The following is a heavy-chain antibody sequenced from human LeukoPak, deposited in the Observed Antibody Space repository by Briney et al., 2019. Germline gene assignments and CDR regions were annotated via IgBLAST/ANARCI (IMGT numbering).Heavy chain of an antibody. J-gene: IGHJ4*02. V-gene: IGHV3-23*01. CDR2: ISGSGGST. D-gene: IGHD2-21*02. Sequence: QAGGSLRLSCAASGFTFSSYAMSWVRQAPGKGLEWVSAISGSGGSTYYADSVKGRFTIPRDNSKNTLYLQMNSLRAEDTAVYYCAKDQASIVVVTAIGYWGQGTLVTVSS. CDR3: AKDQASIVVVTAIGY. CDR1: GFTFSSYA.